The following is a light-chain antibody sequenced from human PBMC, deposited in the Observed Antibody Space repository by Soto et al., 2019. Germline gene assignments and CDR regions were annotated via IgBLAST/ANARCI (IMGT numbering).Light chain of an antibody. J-gene: IGKJ2*01. Sequence: EIVLTQSPATLSVSPGERATLSCRTSQSVGSNLAWYQQKPCQAPRLLIYGAFIRAPGFPVTFRGTGSGSEFTLTIPSLQSEDGALYYCQQYDKWPYTFGQGTNLEIK. V-gene: IGKV3-15*01. CDR3: QQYDKWPYT. CDR2: GAF. CDR1: QSVGSN.